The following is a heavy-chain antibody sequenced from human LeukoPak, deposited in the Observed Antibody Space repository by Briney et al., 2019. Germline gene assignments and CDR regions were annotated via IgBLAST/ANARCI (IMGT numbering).Heavy chain of an antibody. CDR1: GGSISSSSYY. CDR3: ARAYYDYVWGSLRYFDY. V-gene: IGHV4-39*01. J-gene: IGHJ4*02. Sequence: SETLSLTCTVSGGSISSSSYYWGWIRQPPGKGLEWIGSIYYSGSTYYNPSLKSRVTISVDTSKNQFSLKLSSVTAADTAVYYCARAYYDYVWGSLRYFDYWGQGTLVTVSS. D-gene: IGHD3-16*01. CDR2: IYYSGST.